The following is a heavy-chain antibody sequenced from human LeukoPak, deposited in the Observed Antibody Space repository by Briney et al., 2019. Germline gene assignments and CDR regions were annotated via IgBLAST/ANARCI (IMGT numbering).Heavy chain of an antibody. V-gene: IGHV4-59*01. Sequence: SETLSLTCTVSGDSISSYYWSWIRQPPGKGLEWIGYIYNSGSTNYNPSLKGRVTISVDTSKNQFSLKLSSVTAADTAVYYCARTSSSTSFYYYGMDVWGQGTTVTVSS. CDR1: GDSISSYY. CDR3: ARTSSSTSFYYYGMDV. D-gene: IGHD2-2*01. CDR2: IYNSGST. J-gene: IGHJ6*02.